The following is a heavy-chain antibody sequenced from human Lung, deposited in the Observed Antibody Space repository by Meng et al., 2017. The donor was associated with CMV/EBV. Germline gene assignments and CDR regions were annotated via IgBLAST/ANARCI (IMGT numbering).Heavy chain of an antibody. CDR3: AREAAGDYDSSGPVDY. CDR2: VNHRGSS. Sequence: SQTLXLTXAVSGGSFSHNYWSWIRQPPGKGLEWIGEVNHRGSSNYNPSLMSRVTISVDTSKKQCSLKMSSVTAADTAVYYCAREAAGDYDSSGPVDYWGQGTLVTVSS. CDR1: GGSFSHNY. J-gene: IGHJ4*02. D-gene: IGHD3-22*01. V-gene: IGHV4-34*01.